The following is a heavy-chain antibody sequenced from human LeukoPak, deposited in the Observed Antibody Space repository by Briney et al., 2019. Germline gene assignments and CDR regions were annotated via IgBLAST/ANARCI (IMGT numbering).Heavy chain of an antibody. D-gene: IGHD3-22*01. J-gene: IGHJ4*02. Sequence: GASVKVSCKASGYTFTGYYMHWVRQAPGQGLEWMGWINPNSGGTNYAQKFQGRVTMTRDTSINTAYMELSRLRSDDTAVYYCARVTARYSSGPASDYWGQGTLVTVSS. CDR3: ARVTARYSSGPASDY. CDR1: GYTFTGYY. CDR2: INPNSGGT. V-gene: IGHV1-2*02.